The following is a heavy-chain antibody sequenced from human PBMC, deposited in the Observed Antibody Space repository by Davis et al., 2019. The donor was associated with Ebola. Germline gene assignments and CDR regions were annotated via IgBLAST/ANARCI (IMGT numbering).Heavy chain of an antibody. CDR2: INHSGST. CDR1: GGSFSDYY. CDR3: ASGVVAVNGYYYGMDV. D-gene: IGHD2-15*01. V-gene: IGHV4-34*01. Sequence: SQTLSLTCAVYGGSFSDYYWSWIRQPPGKGLEWIGEINHSGSTNYNPSLKSRVTISIDTSKNQFSLKLSSVTAADTAVFYCASGVVAVNGYYYGMDVWGQGTTVTVSS. J-gene: IGHJ6*02.